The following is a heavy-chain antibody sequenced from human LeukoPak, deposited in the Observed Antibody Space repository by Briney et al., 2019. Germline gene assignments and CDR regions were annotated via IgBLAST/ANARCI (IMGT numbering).Heavy chain of an antibody. D-gene: IGHD7-27*01. V-gene: IGHV4-39*01. J-gene: IGHJ6*02. CDR3: ARRTATGGYYGMDV. Sequence: PSETLSLTCTVSGGSISSSSYYWGWIRQPPGKGLEWIGSIYYSGSTYYNPSLKSRVTIPVDTSKNQFSLKLSSVTAADTAVYYCARRTATGGYYGMDVWGQGTTVTVSS. CDR2: IYYSGST. CDR1: GGSISSSSYY.